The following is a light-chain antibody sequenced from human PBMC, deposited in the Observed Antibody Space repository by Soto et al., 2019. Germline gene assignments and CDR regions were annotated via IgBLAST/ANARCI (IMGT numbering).Light chain of an antibody. J-gene: IGKJ4*01. V-gene: IGKV4-1*01. Sequence: DILMTESPVCLAVSVCEGAPINCKCSPSALYSSNNKNYLAWYQQKPGQPPKLLIYWASTRESGVPDRFSGSGSGTEFTLTISSLQSEDFAVYYCQQYNNWPLTFGGGTKVDIK. CDR3: QQYNNWPLT. CDR2: WAS. CDR1: PSALYSSNNKNY.